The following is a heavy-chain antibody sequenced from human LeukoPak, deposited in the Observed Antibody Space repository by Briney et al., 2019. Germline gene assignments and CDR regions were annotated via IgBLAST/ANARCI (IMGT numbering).Heavy chain of an antibody. CDR2: ISYDGTYK. J-gene: IGHJ6*03. V-gene: IGHV3-30*14. CDR1: GFSFSDYA. D-gene: IGHD3-3*02. Sequence: GGSLRLSCAASGFSFSDYAIHWVRQAPGKGLEWVALISYDGTYKNYADSVKGRFTISRDNSTNTLFFQMTTLRDDDTAVYYCARPYLGRSLKYNMDVWGKGTTVTVSS. CDR3: ARPYLGRSLKYNMDV.